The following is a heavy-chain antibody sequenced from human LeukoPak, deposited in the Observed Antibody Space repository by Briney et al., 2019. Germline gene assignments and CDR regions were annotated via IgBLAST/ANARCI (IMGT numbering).Heavy chain of an antibody. CDR1: GGTFSSYA. CDR2: IIPIFGTA. D-gene: IGHD3-22*01. CDR3: ARAGVWDYSDSSGYHNAAFDI. J-gene: IGHJ3*02. Sequence: ASVKLSCKASGGTFSSYAISWVRQAPGQGLEWMGGIIPIFGTANYAQKFQGRVTMTADKSTSTAYMELSSLRSDDTAVYYCARAGVWDYSDSSGYHNAAFDIWGQGTMVTVSS. V-gene: IGHV1-69*06.